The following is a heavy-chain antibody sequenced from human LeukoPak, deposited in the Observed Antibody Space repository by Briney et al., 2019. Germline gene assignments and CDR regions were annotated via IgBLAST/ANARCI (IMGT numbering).Heavy chain of an antibody. CDR2: ISSSSNYI. CDR3: AREYCSGSNCYSDAFEI. J-gene: IGHJ3*02. D-gene: IGHD2-15*01. V-gene: IGHV3-21*01. CDR1: GFTFSSYS. Sequence: GGSLRLSCAASGFTFSSYSMNWVRQAPGKGLEWVSSISSSSNYIYYAASVKGRFTISRDNAKNSLYLQMNSLRAEDTAVYYCAREYCSGSNCYSDAFEIWGQGTMVTVSS.